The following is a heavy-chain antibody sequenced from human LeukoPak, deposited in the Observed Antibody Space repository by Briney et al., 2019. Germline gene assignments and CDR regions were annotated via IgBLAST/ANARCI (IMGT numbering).Heavy chain of an antibody. CDR3: AKALERYGDYVEAYYMDV. J-gene: IGHJ6*03. D-gene: IGHD4-17*01. V-gene: IGHV3-48*01. CDR2: ISSSNSTI. Sequence: GGSLRLSCAASGFTFSSYNMNWVRQAPGKGLEWVSYISSSNSTIYYADSLKGRFTISRDNAKNSVFLQMNSLRVEDTAIYYCAKALERYGDYVEAYYMDVWGKGTTVTVSS. CDR1: GFTFSSYN.